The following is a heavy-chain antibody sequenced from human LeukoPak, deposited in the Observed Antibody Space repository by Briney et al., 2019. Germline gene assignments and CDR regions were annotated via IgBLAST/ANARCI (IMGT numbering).Heavy chain of an antibody. J-gene: IGHJ1*01. CDR2: VYHNGSA. D-gene: IGHD6-13*01. Sequence: PSETLSLMCSVSGYVIRSGYFWAWIRQPPGKGLEWIASVYHNGSAFYNPSLKSRASISVDTSSNQFSLTLTSVSVADTAVYHCARLSSWFDAFWGQGSLVTVSS. V-gene: IGHV4-38-2*02. CDR1: GYVIRSGYF. CDR3: ARLSSWFDAF.